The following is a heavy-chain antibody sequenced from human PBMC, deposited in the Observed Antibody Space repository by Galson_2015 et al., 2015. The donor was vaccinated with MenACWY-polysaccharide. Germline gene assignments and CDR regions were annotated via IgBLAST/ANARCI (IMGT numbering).Heavy chain of an antibody. CDR1: GFTFSNYG. CDR2: IAHDGTVT. CDR3: AKERDARMSSSLNL. Sequence: SLRLSCAASGFTFSNYGMQWVRQAPGKGLEWVTVIAHDGTVTHYTDSVRGRFTVSRGNSKNMLYLYMNSLRPDDTAVYFCAKERDARMSSSLNLWGQGTLVTVSS. D-gene: IGHD1-20*01. V-gene: IGHV3-30*18. J-gene: IGHJ4*02.